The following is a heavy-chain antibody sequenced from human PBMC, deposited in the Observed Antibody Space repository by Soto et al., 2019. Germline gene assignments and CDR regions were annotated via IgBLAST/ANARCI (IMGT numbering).Heavy chain of an antibody. CDR3: AKAPYGDYSP. D-gene: IGHD4-17*01. Sequence: GGSLRLSCAASGFTFSIYAMSWVRQAPGRGLEWVSVISGSGGSTYYADSVKGRFTISRDNSKNTLYLQMNSLRAEDTAVYYCAKAPYGDYSPWGQGTLVTVSS. J-gene: IGHJ5*02. CDR2: ISGSGGST. V-gene: IGHV3-23*01. CDR1: GFTFSIYA.